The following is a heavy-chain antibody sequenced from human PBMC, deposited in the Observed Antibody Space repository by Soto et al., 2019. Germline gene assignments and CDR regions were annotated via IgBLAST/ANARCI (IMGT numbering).Heavy chain of an antibody. D-gene: IGHD1-7*01. Sequence: PSETLSLTCTVSGGSISSSSYYWGWIRQPPGKGLEWIGSIYYSGSTYYNPSLKSRVTISVDTSKNQFSLKLSSVTAADTAVYYCARHTELLPSDAFDIWGQGTMVTVSS. V-gene: IGHV4-39*01. CDR2: IYYSGST. J-gene: IGHJ3*02. CDR3: ARHTELLPSDAFDI. CDR1: GGSISSSSYY.